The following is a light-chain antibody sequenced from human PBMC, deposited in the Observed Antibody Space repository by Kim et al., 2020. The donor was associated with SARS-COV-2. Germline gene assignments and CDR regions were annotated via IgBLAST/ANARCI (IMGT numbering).Light chain of an antibody. J-gene: IGKJ1*01. CDR3: LQDYNYPWT. Sequence: AIQMTQSPSSLSASVGDRVTITCRASQDITSDLGWYQQKPGKAPKFLLSDASTLQGGVPSRFSGSGSGTDFTLTISSLQPEDFATYYCLQDYNYPWTFGQGTKVDIK. V-gene: IGKV1-6*01. CDR1: QDITSD. CDR2: DAS.